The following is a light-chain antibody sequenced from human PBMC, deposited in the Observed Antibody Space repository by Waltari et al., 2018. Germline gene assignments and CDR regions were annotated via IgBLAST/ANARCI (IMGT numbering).Light chain of an antibody. V-gene: IGKV1-5*03. CDR2: KAS. CDR1: QSISNW. J-gene: IGKJ4*01. CDR3: LQLNSYPLT. Sequence: DVQMTQSPSTLSASVGDRVTITCRASQSISNWLAWYQQKPGKAPKVLIYKASNLESGVPSRFSGSGSETEFTLTISSLQPEDFATYFCLQLNSYPLTFGGGTNVEIK.